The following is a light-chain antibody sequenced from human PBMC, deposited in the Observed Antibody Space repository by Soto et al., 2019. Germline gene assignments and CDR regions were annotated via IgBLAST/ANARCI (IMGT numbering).Light chain of an antibody. Sequence: DSQMTECRSALSASVGDRGSITCRASQSISSWLAWHQQQPGQAPKLLIYDAPTLQSGVPSRYSGSGSRPEFTLTICSQQPYDLAPYYCQPYNSYSEAFGQGTKVDIK. CDR1: QSISSW. V-gene: IGKV1-5*01. J-gene: IGKJ1*01. CDR3: QPYNSYSEA. CDR2: DAP.